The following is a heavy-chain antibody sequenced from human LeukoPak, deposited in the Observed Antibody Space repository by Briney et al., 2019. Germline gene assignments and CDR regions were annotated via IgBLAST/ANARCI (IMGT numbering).Heavy chain of an antibody. V-gene: IGHV3-30*18. CDR3: AKGGGQEWLRLWHYYYYGMDV. D-gene: IGHD5-12*01. CDR2: ISYDGSNT. Sequence: GRSLRLSCAASGFTFSSYGMHWVRQAPGKGLEWVAVISYDGSNTYYADSVKGRFTISRDNSKNTLYLQMNSLRAEDPAVYYCAKGGGQEWLRLWHYYYYGMDVWGQGTTVTVSS. J-gene: IGHJ6*02. CDR1: GFTFSSYG.